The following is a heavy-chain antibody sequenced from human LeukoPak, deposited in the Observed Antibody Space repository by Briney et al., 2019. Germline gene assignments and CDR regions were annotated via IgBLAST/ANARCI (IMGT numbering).Heavy chain of an antibody. D-gene: IGHD5-18*01. CDR3: ARDNTAMVTYNWFDP. J-gene: IGHJ5*02. Sequence: SETLSLTCAVYGGSFGGYYWSWIRQPAGKGLEWIGRIYTSGSTNYNPSLKSRVTMSVDTSKNQFSLKLSSVTAADTAVYYCARDNTAMVTYNWFDPWGQGTLVTVSS. CDR1: GGSFGGYY. CDR2: IYTSGST. V-gene: IGHV4-4*07.